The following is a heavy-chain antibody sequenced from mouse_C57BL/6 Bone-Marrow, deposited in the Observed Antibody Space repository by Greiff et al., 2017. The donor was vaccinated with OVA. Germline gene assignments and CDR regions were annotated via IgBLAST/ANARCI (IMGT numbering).Heavy chain of an antibody. V-gene: IGHV1-82*01. D-gene: IGHD3-3*01. CDR2: IYPGDGDT. Sequence: QVQLKQSGPELVKPGASVKISCKASGYAFSSSWMNWVKQRPGKGLEWIGRIYPGDGDTNYNGKFKGKATLTADKSSSTAYMQLSSLTSEDSAVYFCAREEGTPFDYWGQGTTLTVSS. J-gene: IGHJ2*01. CDR1: GYAFSSSW. CDR3: AREEGTPFDY.